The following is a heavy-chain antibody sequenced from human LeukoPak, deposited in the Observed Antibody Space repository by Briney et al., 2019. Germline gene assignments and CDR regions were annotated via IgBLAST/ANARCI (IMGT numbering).Heavy chain of an antibody. CDR2: ISKSGST. J-gene: IGHJ6*03. CDR1: GGPIISHY. Sequence: SETLSLTCSVSGGPIISHYWSWIRQPPGKGLEWIGYISKSGSTDYNPSLRSRGTISINTSKNQFSLKLTSVTAADSAVYYCVRDALEGYYSYYYMDVWGRGTTVTVSS. V-gene: IGHV4-59*11. D-gene: IGHD1-1*01. CDR3: VRDALEGYYSYYYMDV.